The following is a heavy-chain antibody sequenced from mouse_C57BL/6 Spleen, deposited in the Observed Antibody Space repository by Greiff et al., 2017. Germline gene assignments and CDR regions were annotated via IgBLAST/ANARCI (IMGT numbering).Heavy chain of an antibody. CDR2: FYPGSGSI. CDR1: GYTFTEYT. CDR3: ARNEAGYGSRFDY. V-gene: IGHV1-62-2*01. J-gene: IGHJ2*01. D-gene: IGHD1-1*01. Sequence: VQLQQPGAELVKPGASVKLSCKASGYTFTEYTIHWVKQRPGQGLEWIGGFYPGSGSIKYNEKFKDKATLTADKSSSTAYMELSSLTSEDSAVYYYARNEAGYGSRFDYWGQGTTLTVSS.